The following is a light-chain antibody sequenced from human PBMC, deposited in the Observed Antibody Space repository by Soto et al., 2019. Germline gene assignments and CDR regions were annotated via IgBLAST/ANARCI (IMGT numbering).Light chain of an antibody. CDR1: QSVSSN. Sequence: DIVMTQSPATLSVSPGERATLSCRASQSVSSNLAWYQQKRGQAPRLLMYGASTRATGIPVRFSGSGSGTEFTLIISSLQSEDFADYYCQQYNDWPRTFGQGTKVEIK. J-gene: IGKJ1*01. CDR3: QQYNDWPRT. CDR2: GAS. V-gene: IGKV3-15*01.